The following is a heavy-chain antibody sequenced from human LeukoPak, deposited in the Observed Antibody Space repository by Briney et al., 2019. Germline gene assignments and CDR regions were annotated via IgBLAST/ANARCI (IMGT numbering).Heavy chain of an antibody. CDR1: GDSISSGGYY. CDR3: ARGVYGSVKGGLDH. D-gene: IGHD3-10*01. V-gene: IGHV4-31*03. J-gene: IGHJ4*02. CDR2: IYNSGSS. Sequence: SETLSLTCTVSGDSISSGGYYWSWIRQHPGKGLESIAYIYNSGSSYYNPSLKSRVTISVDTSKNQFSLKLSSVTAADTAVHYCARGVYGSVKGGLDHWGQGTLVTVSS.